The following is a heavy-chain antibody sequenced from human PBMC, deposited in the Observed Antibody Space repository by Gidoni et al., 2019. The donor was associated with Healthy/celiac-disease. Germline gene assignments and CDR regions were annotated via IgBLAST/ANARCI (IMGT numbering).Heavy chain of an antibody. CDR3: ARERDRSGGKDY. CDR1: GFTFSSYS. D-gene: IGHD2-15*01. J-gene: IGHJ4*02. Sequence: EVQLVESGGGLVKPGGSLRLSCAASGFTFSSYSMNWVRQAPGKGLEWVSSISSSSSYIYYADSVKGRFTISRDNAKNSLYLQMNSLRAEDTAVYYCARERDRSGGKDYWGQGTLVTVSS. CDR2: ISSSSSYI. V-gene: IGHV3-21*01.